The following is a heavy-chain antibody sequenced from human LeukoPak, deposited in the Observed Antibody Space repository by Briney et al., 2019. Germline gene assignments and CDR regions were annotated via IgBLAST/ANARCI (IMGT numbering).Heavy chain of an antibody. D-gene: IGHD1-26*01. Sequence: ASVKVSCKASGYTFTGYYMHWVRQAPGQGLEWMGWINPNTGGTNYAQKFQGRVTMTRDTSISTAYMDLSRLRSDDTAVYYCARDERVGAVRRLDYWGQGTLVTVSS. CDR3: ARDERVGAVRRLDY. CDR1: GYTFTGYY. J-gene: IGHJ4*02. V-gene: IGHV1-2*02. CDR2: INPNTGGT.